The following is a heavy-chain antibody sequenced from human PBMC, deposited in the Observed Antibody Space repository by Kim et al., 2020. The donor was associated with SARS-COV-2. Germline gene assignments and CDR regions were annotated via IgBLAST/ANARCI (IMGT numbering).Heavy chain of an antibody. D-gene: IGHD6-19*01. V-gene: IGHV4-39*01. CDR2: MYYSGST. Sequence: SETLSLTCTVSGGSISTNNYSWGWIRQPPGKGLEWIGSMYYSGSTYYNPSLKRRATISVDTSKNQFSLKLTSVTAADTALYYCAARGAVAGTGIDFWGQGTLVTVSS. CDR3: AARGAVAGTGIDF. J-gene: IGHJ4*02. CDR1: GGSISTNNYS.